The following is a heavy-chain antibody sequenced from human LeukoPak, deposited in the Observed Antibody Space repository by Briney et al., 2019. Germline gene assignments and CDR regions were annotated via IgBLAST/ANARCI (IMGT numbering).Heavy chain of an antibody. J-gene: IGHJ4*02. Sequence: ASVKVSCKASGYTFSSYYMHWVRQAPGQGLEWTGIINPNGGSTSYAQKFQGRVTMTRDTSTSTVYMELSSLRSEDTAVYYCATLGGGTTDSYWGQGTLVTVSS. CDR1: GYTFSSYY. V-gene: IGHV1-46*01. CDR2: INPNGGST. CDR3: ATLGGGTTDSY. D-gene: IGHD1-1*01.